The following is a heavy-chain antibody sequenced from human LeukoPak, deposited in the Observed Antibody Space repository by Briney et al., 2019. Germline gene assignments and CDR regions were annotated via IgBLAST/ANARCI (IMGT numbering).Heavy chain of an antibody. CDR1: GGSVSSGSYY. CDR2: IYYSGST. D-gene: IGHD2-15*01. Sequence: SETLSLTCTVSGGSVSSGSYYWSWIRQPPGKGLEGSGYIYYSGSTNYNPSLKSRVTISVYTSKNQFSLKLSSVTAADTAVYYCARSFGYFDNWGQGTLVTVSS. CDR3: ARSFGYFDN. J-gene: IGHJ4*02. V-gene: IGHV4-61*01.